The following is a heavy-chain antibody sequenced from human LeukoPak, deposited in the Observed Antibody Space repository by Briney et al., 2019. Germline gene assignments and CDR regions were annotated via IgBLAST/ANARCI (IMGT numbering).Heavy chain of an antibody. Sequence: GGSLRLSCAASGFTFDDYTMHWVRQAPGKGLEWVSLISWDGGSTYYADSVKGRFTISRDNSKNSLYLQMNSLRAEDTALYYCAKDQWELRGFDYWGQGTLVTVSS. V-gene: IGHV3-43D*04. J-gene: IGHJ4*02. CDR1: GFTFDDYT. CDR2: ISWDGGST. CDR3: AKDQWELRGFDY. D-gene: IGHD1-26*01.